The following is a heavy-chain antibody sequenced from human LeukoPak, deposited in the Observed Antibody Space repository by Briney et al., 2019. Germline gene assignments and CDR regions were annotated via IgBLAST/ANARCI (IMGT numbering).Heavy chain of an antibody. CDR2: IYYSGST. Sequence: PSETLSLTCTVSGGSISSYYWSWIRQPPGKGLEWIGYIYYSGSTNYNPSLKSRVTISVDTSKNQFSLKLSSVTAADTAVYYCARVAAAGSLDVWGQGTTVTVSS. V-gene: IGHV4-59*01. CDR1: GGSISSYY. J-gene: IGHJ6*02. CDR3: ARVAAAGSLDV. D-gene: IGHD6-13*01.